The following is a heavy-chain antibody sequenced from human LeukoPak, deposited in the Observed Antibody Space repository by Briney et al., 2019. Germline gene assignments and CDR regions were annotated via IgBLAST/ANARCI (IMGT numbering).Heavy chain of an antibody. J-gene: IGHJ4*02. CDR3: ASYGPEYNWLIT. CDR2: SHPVIGDT. D-gene: IGHD1-1*01. CDR1: TFTGYS. Sequence: TFTGYSTPGVRQAPGQGLEWMGWSHPVIGDTNYAPRFQGRVTMTRDTSSRTTYMELSRLTSGDTALYYCASYGPEYNWLITWGQGTQVTVSS. V-gene: IGHV1-2*02.